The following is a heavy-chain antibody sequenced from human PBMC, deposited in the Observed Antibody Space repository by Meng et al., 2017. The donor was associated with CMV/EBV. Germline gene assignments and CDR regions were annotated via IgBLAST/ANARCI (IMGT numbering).Heavy chain of an antibody. D-gene: IGHD6-13*01. J-gene: IGHJ4*02. Sequence: GESLKISCAASGFTFSSYSMNWVRQAPGKGLEWVSSISSSSSYIYYADSVKGRFTISRDNAKNSLYLQMNSLRAEDTAVYYCARTPMSSSWYGEFDYWGQGTLVTVSS. CDR1: GFTFSSYS. CDR2: ISSSSSYI. V-gene: IGHV3-21*01. CDR3: ARTPMSSSWYGEFDY.